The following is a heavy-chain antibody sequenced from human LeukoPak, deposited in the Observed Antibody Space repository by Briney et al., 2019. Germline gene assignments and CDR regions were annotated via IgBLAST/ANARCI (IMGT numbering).Heavy chain of an antibody. CDR1: GGSFSGYY. D-gene: IGHD3-10*01. J-gene: IGHJ4*02. Sequence: SETLSLTCAVYGGSFSGYYWSWIRQPPGKGLEWIGEINHSGSTNYNPSLKSRVTISVDTSKNQFSLKLSSVTAADTAVYYCARRRFYYLTWDQGTLVTVSS. CDR3: ARRRFYYLT. CDR2: INHSGST. V-gene: IGHV4-34*01.